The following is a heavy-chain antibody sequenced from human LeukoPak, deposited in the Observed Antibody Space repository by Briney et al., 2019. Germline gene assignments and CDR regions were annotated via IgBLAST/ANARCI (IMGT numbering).Heavy chain of an antibody. J-gene: IGHJ6*03. CDR3: ARDRAVALPTYYYYMDV. Sequence: PGGSLRLSCAASGFTFDDYAMHWVRQAPGKGLEWVAVISQTGTIETYADSVQGRFTISRDNSKNTVYLQMTSLKTEDTAVYYCARDRAVALPTYYYYMDVWGKGTTVTVSS. CDR1: GFTFDDYA. V-gene: IGHV3-30*04. D-gene: IGHD2-15*01. CDR2: ISQTGTIE.